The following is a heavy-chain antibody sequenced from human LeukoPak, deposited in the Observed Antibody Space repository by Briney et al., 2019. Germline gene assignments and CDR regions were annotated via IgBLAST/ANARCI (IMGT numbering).Heavy chain of an antibody. CDR3: ARVFTMIDFDY. CDR1: GYTFTSYG. D-gene: IGHD3-22*01. CDR2: ISAYNGNT. V-gene: IGHV1-18*01. Sequence: ASVTVSCTASGYTFTSYGISWVRPAPGQGLEWMGWISAYNGNTNYAQKLQGRVTMTTDTSTSTAYMELRSLRSDDTAVYYCARVFTMIDFDYWGQGTLVTVSS. J-gene: IGHJ4*02.